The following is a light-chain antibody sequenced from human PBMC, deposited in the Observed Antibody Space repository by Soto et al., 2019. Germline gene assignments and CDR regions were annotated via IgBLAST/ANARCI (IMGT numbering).Light chain of an antibody. J-gene: IGLJ1*01. CDR2: EVS. CDR3: SSYISSSTLV. CDR1: SSDVGAYNY. Sequence: QAVLTQPGSVCGPPGQSITISCTGTSSDVGAYNYVSWYQQHPGKAPKLMIYEVSNRPSGVSNRFSGSKSGNTASLTISGLQAEDEADYYCSSYISSSTLVFGTGTKVTVL. V-gene: IGLV2-14*01.